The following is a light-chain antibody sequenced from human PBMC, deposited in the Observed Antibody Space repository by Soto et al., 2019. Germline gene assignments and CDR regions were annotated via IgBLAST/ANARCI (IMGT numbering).Light chain of an antibody. Sequence: QSVMTQPPSVTGAPGQRVTISCTWNNSSIGTGYGVHWYQQFPGTAPRLLTYGDNNRPSGVPDRFSGSKSGTSASLAITGLQAQDEAEYYCQSYDTSRFGLMFGGGTKVTVL. V-gene: IGLV1-40*01. CDR2: GDN. CDR1: NSSIGTGYG. J-gene: IGLJ3*02. CDR3: QSYDTSRFGLM.